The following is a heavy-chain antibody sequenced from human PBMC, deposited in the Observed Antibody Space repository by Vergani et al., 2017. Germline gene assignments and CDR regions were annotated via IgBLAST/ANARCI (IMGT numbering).Heavy chain of an antibody. V-gene: IGHV4-34*01. CDR2: INHSGST. J-gene: IGHJ4*02. CDR1: GGSFSGYY. CDR3: ARVKGYYFDY. Sequence: QVQLQQWGAGLLKPSETLSLTCAVYGGSFSGYYWSWIRQPPGKGLEWIGEINHSGSTHYNPSLKSRVTISVDTSKNQFSLKLSSVTAADTAVYYCARVKGYYFDYWGQGTLVTVSS.